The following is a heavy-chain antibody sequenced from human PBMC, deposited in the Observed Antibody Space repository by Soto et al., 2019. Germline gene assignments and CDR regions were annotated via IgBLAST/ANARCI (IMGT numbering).Heavy chain of an antibody. V-gene: IGHV4-4*02. J-gene: IGHJ6*02. CDR1: GGSISSSNW. CDR3: AKGRSYYYYYGVDV. Sequence: SETLSLTCAVSGGSISSSNWWSWVRQPPGKGLEWIGEIYHSGSTNYNPSLKSRVTISRDNSKSTLYLQMNSLRAEDTALYYCAKGRSYYYYYGVDVWGQGTTVTVSS. CDR2: IYHSGST.